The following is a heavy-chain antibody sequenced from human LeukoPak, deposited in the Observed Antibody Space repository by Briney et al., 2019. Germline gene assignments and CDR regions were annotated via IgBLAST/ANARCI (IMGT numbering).Heavy chain of an antibody. J-gene: IGHJ4*02. D-gene: IGHD3-22*01. CDR1: GYTFTRYY. CDR2: IDPSGDST. V-gene: IGHV1-46*01. CDR3: ARKDYYDSSGYDY. Sequence: ASVKVSCKASGYTFTRYYLHWVRQAPGQGLEWMGIIDPSGDSTSYAQKFQGRVTMTRDTSISTAYMELSRLRSDDTAVYYCARKDYYDSSGYDYWGQGTLVTVSS.